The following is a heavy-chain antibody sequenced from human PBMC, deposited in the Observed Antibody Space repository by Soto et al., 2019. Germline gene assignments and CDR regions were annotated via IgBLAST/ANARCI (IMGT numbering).Heavy chain of an antibody. Sequence: GGFLRLSCAASGFTFSSYAMHWVRQAPGKGLEWVAVISYDGSNKYYTDSVKGRFTISRDNAKNSLYLQMNSLRAEDTAVYYCARDLGYYDSDGYFDYWGQGTLVTVSS. V-gene: IGHV3-30-3*01. J-gene: IGHJ4*02. CDR2: ISYDGSNK. CDR1: GFTFSSYA. D-gene: IGHD3-22*01. CDR3: ARDLGYYDSDGYFDY.